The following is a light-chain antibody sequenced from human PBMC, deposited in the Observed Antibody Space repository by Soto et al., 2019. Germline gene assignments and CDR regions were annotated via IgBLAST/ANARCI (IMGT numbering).Light chain of an antibody. Sequence: SYELTQPLSVSVALGQTARITCGGNNIGFKNVHWYQQKPGQAPVLVIYRNTNRPSEIPDRLSGSNSGNTATLTISRAQAGDEADYSCQVWDSSTSYVVFGGGTKLTVL. CDR1: NIGFKN. J-gene: IGLJ2*01. CDR3: QVWDSSTSYVV. V-gene: IGLV3-9*01. CDR2: RNT.